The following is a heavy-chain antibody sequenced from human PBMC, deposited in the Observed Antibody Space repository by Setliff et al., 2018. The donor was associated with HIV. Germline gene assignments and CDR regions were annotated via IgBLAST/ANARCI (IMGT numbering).Heavy chain of an antibody. J-gene: IGHJ4*01. CDR3: ATSRYCSGGSCPGDF. CDR1: GYTFTDHD. Sequence: ASVKVSCKASGYTFTDHDIHWVHQAPGKGLEWMGRVDPADGETRYAEKFQGRVIIIADTSTHTAYMELSSLRSEDTAIYYCATSRYCSGGSCPGDFWGHGTRVTVSS. V-gene: IGHV1-69-2*01. D-gene: IGHD2-15*01. CDR2: VDPADGET.